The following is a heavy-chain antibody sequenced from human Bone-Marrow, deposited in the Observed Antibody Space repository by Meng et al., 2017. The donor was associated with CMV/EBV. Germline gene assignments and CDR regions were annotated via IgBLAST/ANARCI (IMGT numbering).Heavy chain of an antibody. CDR1: GYTFTSYA. D-gene: IGHD6-25*01. CDR3: ARDQRGLLDY. V-gene: IGHV1-3*02. Sequence: ASVKVSCKASGYTFTSYAMHWVRQAPGQRLEWMGWSNAGNGNTKYSQEFQGRVTITRDTSTSTAYMELRSLRSDDTAVYYCARDQRGLLDYWGQGTLVTVSS. CDR2: SNAGNGNT. J-gene: IGHJ4*02.